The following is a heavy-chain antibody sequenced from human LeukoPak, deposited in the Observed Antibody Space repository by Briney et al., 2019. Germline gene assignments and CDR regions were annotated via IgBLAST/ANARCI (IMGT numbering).Heavy chain of an antibody. CDR3: ARETIVAARGYFQH. Sequence: SETLSLTCAVYGGSFSGYYWSWIRQPPGKGLEWIGEINHSGSTNYNPSLKSRVTISVDTSKNQFSLKLSSVTAADTAVYYCARETIVAARGYFQHWGQGTLVTVSS. CDR2: INHSGST. D-gene: IGHD6-13*01. CDR1: GGSFSGYY. J-gene: IGHJ1*01. V-gene: IGHV4-34*01.